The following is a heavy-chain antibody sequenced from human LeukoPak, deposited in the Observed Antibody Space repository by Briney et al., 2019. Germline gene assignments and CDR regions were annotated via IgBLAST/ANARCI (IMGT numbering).Heavy chain of an antibody. Sequence: SETLSLTCTVSGASISSYYWNWIRQPARKGLEWIGRIYTSGSTDYNPSLKSRVTMSVDSSKNQFSLKLSSVTAADTAAYYCATGAYCGGDCFDAFDIWGQGTMVTISS. CDR2: IYTSGST. D-gene: IGHD2-21*01. J-gene: IGHJ3*02. V-gene: IGHV4-4*07. CDR3: ATGAYCGGDCFDAFDI. CDR1: GASISSYY.